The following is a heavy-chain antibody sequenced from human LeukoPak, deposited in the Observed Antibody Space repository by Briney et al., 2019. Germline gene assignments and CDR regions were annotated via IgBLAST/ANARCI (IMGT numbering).Heavy chain of an antibody. V-gene: IGHV3-66*01. CDR1: GFTVSSNY. CDR3: ARSFYYYDSSGYTTDGMNV. D-gene: IGHD3-22*01. J-gene: IGHJ6*02. CDR2: IYSGGST. Sequence: GGSLRLSCAASGFTVSSNYMSWVRQAPGKGLEWVSVIYSGGSTYYADSVKGRFTISRDNSKNTLYIQMNSLRAEDTAVYYCARSFYYYDSSGYTTDGMNVWGQGTTVTVSS.